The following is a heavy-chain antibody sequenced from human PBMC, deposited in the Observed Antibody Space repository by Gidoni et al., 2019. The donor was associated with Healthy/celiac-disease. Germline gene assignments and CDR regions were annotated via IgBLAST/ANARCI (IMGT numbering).Heavy chain of an antibody. CDR3: EGGYGTYAFDI. V-gene: IGHV4-39*01. Sequence: QLQLQESGPGLVKPSETLSLTCTVSGGSISSSSYYWGWIRQPPGKGLEWIGSIHYSGSTYYNPSLKSRVTISVDTSKNQFSLKLSSVTAADTAVYYCEGGYGTYAFDIWGQGTMVTVSS. J-gene: IGHJ3*02. D-gene: IGHD4-17*01. CDR1: GGSISSSSYY. CDR2: IHYSGST.